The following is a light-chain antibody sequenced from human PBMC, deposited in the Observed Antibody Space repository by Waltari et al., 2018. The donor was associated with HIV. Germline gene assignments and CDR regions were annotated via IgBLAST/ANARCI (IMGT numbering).Light chain of an antibody. CDR2: SNN. J-gene: IGLJ3*02. CDR1: SSNIGSNT. CDR3: TAWDDGLSDPV. Sequence: QSVLTQPPSASGTPGQRVTISCSGSSSNIGSNTVNWYQQLPGTAPKLRIYSNNRRPAGVPDRFSGSKSGTSASLAISGLQSEDEADYYCTAWDDGLSDPVFGGGTKLTVL. V-gene: IGLV1-44*01.